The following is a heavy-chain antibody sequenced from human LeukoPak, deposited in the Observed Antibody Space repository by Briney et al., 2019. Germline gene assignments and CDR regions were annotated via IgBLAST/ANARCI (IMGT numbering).Heavy chain of an antibody. CDR2: IYYSGST. J-gene: IGHJ4*02. CDR3: ARVITMIVVVTPYYFDY. CDR1: GGSISSYY. V-gene: IGHV4-59*01. D-gene: IGHD3-22*01. Sequence: SETLSLTCTVSGGSISSYYWSWIRQPPGKGLEWIGYIYYSGSTNYNPSLKSRVTISVYTSKNQFSLKLSSVTAADTAVYYCARVITMIVVVTPYYFDYWGQGTLVTVSS.